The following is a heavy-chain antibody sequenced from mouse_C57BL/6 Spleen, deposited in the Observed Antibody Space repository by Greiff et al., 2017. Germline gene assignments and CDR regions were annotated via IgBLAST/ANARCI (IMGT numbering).Heavy chain of an antibody. J-gene: IGHJ2*01. V-gene: IGHV3-6*01. CDR2: ISYDGSN. D-gene: IGHD1-1*02. CDR3: ARGVAFDY. Sequence: EVQLQESGPGLVKPSQSLSLTCSVTGYSITSGYYWNWIRQFPGNKLEWMGYISYDGSNNYNPSLKNRISITRDTSKNQFFLKLNSVTTEATATYYCARGVAFDYWGQGTTLTVSS. CDR1: GYSITSGYY.